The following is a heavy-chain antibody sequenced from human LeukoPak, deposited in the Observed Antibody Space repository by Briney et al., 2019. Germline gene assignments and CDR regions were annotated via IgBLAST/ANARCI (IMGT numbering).Heavy chain of an antibody. CDR2: INPSGGST. J-gene: IGHJ4*02. CDR1: GYTFTSYY. D-gene: IGHD5-12*01. Sequence: ASVKVSCKASGYTFTSYYMHWVRQAPGQGLEWMGIINPSGGSTSYAQKFQGRVTMTRDTSTNTVYMELSSLRSEDTAVYYCARDTSSGYEEEYYFDYWGQGTLVTVSS. CDR3: ARDTSSGYEEEYYFDY. V-gene: IGHV1-46*01.